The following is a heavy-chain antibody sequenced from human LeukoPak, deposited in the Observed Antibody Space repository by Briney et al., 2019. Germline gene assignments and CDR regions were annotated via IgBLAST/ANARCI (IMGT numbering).Heavy chain of an antibody. J-gene: IGHJ6*02. Sequence: ASVKVSCKASGYTFTSCDINWMRQATGQGLEWMGWMNPNSGNTGYAQKFQGRVTMTRNTSISTAYMELSSLRSEDTAVYYCARGQGVYGDYYSRGMDVWGQGTTVTVSS. V-gene: IGHV1-8*01. CDR2: MNPNSGNT. CDR3: ARGQGVYGDYYSRGMDV. CDR1: GYTFTSCD. D-gene: IGHD4-17*01.